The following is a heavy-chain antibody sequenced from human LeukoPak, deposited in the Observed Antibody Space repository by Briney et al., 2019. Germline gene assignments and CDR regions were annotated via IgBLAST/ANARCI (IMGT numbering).Heavy chain of an antibody. Sequence: SETLSLTCAVSGGSISSSNWWSWVRQPPGKGLEWIGEIYHSGSTNYNPSLKSRVTISVDKSKNQFSLKLSSVTAADTAVYYCAGYSSSWYVTVDFDYWGQGTLVTVSS. J-gene: IGHJ4*02. CDR2: IYHSGST. CDR3: AGYSSSWYVTVDFDY. D-gene: IGHD6-13*01. CDR1: GGSISSSNW. V-gene: IGHV4-4*02.